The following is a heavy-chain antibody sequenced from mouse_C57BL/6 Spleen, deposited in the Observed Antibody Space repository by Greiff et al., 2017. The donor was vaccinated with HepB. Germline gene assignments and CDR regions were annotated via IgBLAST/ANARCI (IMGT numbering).Heavy chain of an antibody. CDR3: ARSGYSNYYAMDY. J-gene: IGHJ4*01. CDR1: GYTFTSYW. CDR2: IDPSDSYT. D-gene: IGHD2-5*01. V-gene: IGHV1-69*01. Sequence: QVQLQQPGAELVMPGASVKLSCKASGYTFTSYWMHWVKQRPGQGLEWIGEIDPSDSYTNYNQKFKGKSTLTVDKSSSTAYMQLSSLTSEDSAVYDCARSGYSNYYAMDYWGQGTSVTVSS.